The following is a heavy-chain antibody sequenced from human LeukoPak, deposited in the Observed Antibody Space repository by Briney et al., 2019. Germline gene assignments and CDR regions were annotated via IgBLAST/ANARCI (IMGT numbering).Heavy chain of an antibody. V-gene: IGHV7-4-1*02. J-gene: IGHJ5*02. CDR2: INTNTGNP. D-gene: IGHD2-2*03. Sequence: ASVKVSCKASGYTFSNHDMHWVRQAPGQGLEWMGWINTNTGNPTYAQGFTGRFVFSLDTSVSTAYLQISSLKAEDTAVYYCARIGHCSSGSCSQFDPWGQGTLVTVSS. CDR1: GYTFSNHD. CDR3: ARIGHCSSGSCSQFDP.